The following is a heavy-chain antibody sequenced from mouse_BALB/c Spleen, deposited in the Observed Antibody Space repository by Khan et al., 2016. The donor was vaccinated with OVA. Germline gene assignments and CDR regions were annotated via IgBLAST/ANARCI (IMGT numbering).Heavy chain of an antibody. D-gene: IGHD1-1*01. Sequence: VQLKQSGPELVKPGASVKMSCKASGYTFTSYVMHWVKQKPGQGLEWIGYINPYNDGTKYNEKYKGKATLTSDKSSSTAYMELSCLTSEDSAVYYCARRDYYGSSSFAYWGQGTLVTVAA. J-gene: IGHJ3*01. CDR2: INPYNDGT. V-gene: IGHV1S136*01. CDR1: GYTFTSYV. CDR3: ARRDYYGSSSFAY.